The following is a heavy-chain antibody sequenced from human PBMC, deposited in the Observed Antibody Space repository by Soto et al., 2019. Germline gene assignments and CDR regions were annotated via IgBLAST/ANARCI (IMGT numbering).Heavy chain of an antibody. Sequence: DVQLLESGGGLVQPGGSLRLSCAASGFTFNAYAMTWVRQAPGKGLECVSAIGGSGGNRYYAGSVRGRFTISRDNSKDTVDLQMNSLRVEDTAVYYCARVASAYINSVDLCGQGILVSVSS. CDR3: ARVASAYINSVDL. CDR1: GFTFNAYA. CDR2: IGGSGGNR. J-gene: IGHJ5*02. D-gene: IGHD4-4*01. V-gene: IGHV3-23*01.